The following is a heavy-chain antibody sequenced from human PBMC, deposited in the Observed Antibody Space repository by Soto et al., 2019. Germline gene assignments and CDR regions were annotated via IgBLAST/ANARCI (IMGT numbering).Heavy chain of an antibody. CDR1: GFTFSSYA. Sequence: GGSQRLSCAASGFTFSSYAMSWVRQAPGKGLEWVSAISGSGGSTYYADSVKGRFTISRDNSKNTLYLQMNSLRAEDTAVYYCAKVTGDERDAFDIWGQGTMVTVSS. J-gene: IGHJ3*02. V-gene: IGHV3-23*01. CDR2: ISGSGGST. D-gene: IGHD7-27*01. CDR3: AKVTGDERDAFDI.